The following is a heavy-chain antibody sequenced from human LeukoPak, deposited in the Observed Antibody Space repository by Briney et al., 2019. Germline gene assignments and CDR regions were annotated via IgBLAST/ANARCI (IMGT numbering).Heavy chain of an antibody. CDR3: AREGAEQAFDI. V-gene: IGHV3-30-3*01. J-gene: IGHJ3*02. Sequence: GGSLRLSCAASGFTFSSYAMHCVRQAPGKGLEWGAVISYDGSNKYYADSVKGRFTISRDNSKNTLYLQMNSLRAEDTAVYYCAREGAEQAFDIWGQGTMVTVSS. D-gene: IGHD1-26*01. CDR1: GFTFSSYA. CDR2: ISYDGSNK.